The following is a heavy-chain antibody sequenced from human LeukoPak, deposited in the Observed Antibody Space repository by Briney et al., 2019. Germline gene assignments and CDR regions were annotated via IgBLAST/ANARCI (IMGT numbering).Heavy chain of an antibody. D-gene: IGHD3-3*01. CDR2: ISGSGVST. Sequence: GGSLRLSCAASGFTFSSYAMSWVRQAPGKGLEWVSAISGSGVSTYYADSVKGRFTISRDNSKNTLYLQMNSLRAEDTAVYYCAKDRSRITIFGVVITPPSSYYFDYWGQGTLVTVSS. CDR3: AKDRSRITIFGVVITPPSSYYFDY. V-gene: IGHV3-23*01. J-gene: IGHJ4*02. CDR1: GFTFSSYA.